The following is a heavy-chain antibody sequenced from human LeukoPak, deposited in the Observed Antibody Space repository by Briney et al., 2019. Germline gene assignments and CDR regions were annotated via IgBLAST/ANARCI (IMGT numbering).Heavy chain of an antibody. Sequence: ASVKVSCKASGYTFAGNHMHWVRQAPGQGLEWMGWINPNSGGTNYAQKFQGRVIMTRDTSISTAYMELSRLGSDDTAVYYCARGGSTDSIHSCGGNCYFLDYWGQGTLVTVSS. CDR3: ARGGSTDSIHSCGGNCYFLDY. V-gene: IGHV1-2*02. D-gene: IGHD2-21*02. CDR2: INPNSGGT. CDR1: GYTFAGNH. J-gene: IGHJ4*02.